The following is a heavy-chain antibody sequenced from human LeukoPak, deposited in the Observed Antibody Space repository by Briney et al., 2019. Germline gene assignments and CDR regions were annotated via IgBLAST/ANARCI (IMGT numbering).Heavy chain of an antibody. CDR1: GGTFSSYA. D-gene: IGHD5-18*01. V-gene: IGHV1-69*13. CDR3: AREMGDTAMVNYYYGMDV. J-gene: IGHJ6*02. CDR2: IIPIFGTA. Sequence: ASVKASCKASGGTFSSYAISWVRQAPGQGLEWMGGIIPIFGTANYAQKFQGRVTITADESTSTAYMELSSLRSEDTAVYYCAREMGDTAMVNYYYGMDVWGQGTTVTVSS.